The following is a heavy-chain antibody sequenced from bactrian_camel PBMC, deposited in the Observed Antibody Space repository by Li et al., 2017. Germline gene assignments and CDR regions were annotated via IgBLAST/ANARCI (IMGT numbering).Heavy chain of an antibody. CDR2: IYLTDGKT. D-gene: IGHD1*01. Sequence: HVQLVESGGGSVQAGGSLSLSCAAPSGFRPDCMGWFRQAPGKEREGIAAIYLTDGKTYYRDSVKGRFTISRDNAKNTVYLQMNSLKPEDTAMYYCAADRALDDDCYVGSLYTDFAYWARGPRSPSP. CDR1: SGFRPDC. J-gene: IGHJ4*01. V-gene: IGHV3-3*01.